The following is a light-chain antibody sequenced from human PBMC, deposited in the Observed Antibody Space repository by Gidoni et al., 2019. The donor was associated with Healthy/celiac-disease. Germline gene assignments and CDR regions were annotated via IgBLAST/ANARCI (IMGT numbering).Light chain of an antibody. Sequence: DIQMTQSPSTLSASVGDRVTITCRASQSISNWLAWYQQKPGKAPKLLIYDASSLESGVPSRFSGRGSGTEFTLTISSLQPDDFATYYCQQYNSYRLTFGGGTKVEIK. CDR2: DAS. CDR3: QQYNSYRLT. V-gene: IGKV1-5*01. J-gene: IGKJ4*01. CDR1: QSISNW.